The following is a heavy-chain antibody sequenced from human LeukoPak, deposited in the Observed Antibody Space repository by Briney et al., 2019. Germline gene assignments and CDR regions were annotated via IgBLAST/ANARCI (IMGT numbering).Heavy chain of an antibody. Sequence: PGGSLRLSCAASGFTFSSYAMHWVRQAPGKGLEWVAIISYDGSNKYYADSVKGRFTISRDNSKNTLYLQMNSLRAEDTAVYYCARDQEQWLTWYYFDYWPQGTLVTVSS. CDR2: ISYDGSNK. J-gene: IGHJ4*02. D-gene: IGHD6-19*01. CDR3: ARDQEQWLTWYYFDY. V-gene: IGHV3-30*04. CDR1: GFTFSSYA.